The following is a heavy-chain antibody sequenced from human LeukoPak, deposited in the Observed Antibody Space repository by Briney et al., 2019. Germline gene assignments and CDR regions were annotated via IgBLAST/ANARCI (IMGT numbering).Heavy chain of an antibody. J-gene: IGHJ3*01. Sequence: SETLSLTCTVSGGSISPYFWTWIRQPPGKGLEWIAYFYYTGSTYYNPSLKSRVTISVDTSKNQFSLKLSSVTAADTALYYCARDCSGGTCKNGGGSDAFDFWGQGTMVTVSS. CDR1: GGSISPYF. CDR3: ARDCSGGTCKNGGGSDAFDF. V-gene: IGHV4-59*12. CDR2: FYYTGST. D-gene: IGHD2-15*01.